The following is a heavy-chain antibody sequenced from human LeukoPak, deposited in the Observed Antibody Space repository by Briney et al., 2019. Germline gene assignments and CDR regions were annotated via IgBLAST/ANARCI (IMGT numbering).Heavy chain of an antibody. J-gene: IGHJ4*02. CDR2: INHSGST. D-gene: IGHD5-24*01. CDR1: GESFSGYY. V-gene: IGHV4-34*01. CDR3: ARHDGYNPYFDY. Sequence: PSETLSLTCAVYGESFSGYYWSWIRQPPGKGLEWIGEINHSGSTNYNPSLKSRVTISVDTSKNQFSLKLSSVTAADTAVYYCARHDGYNPYFDYWGQGTLVTVSS.